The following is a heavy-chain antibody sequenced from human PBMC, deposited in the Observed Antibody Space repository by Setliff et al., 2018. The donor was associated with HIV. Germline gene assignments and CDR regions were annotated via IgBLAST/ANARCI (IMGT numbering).Heavy chain of an antibody. CDR3: ARSRGRWQLVIYYDFWFDP. CDR2: IYTSGNT. D-gene: IGHD3-3*01. CDR1: GDSISSGGYY. J-gene: IGHJ5*02. V-gene: IGHV4-61*09. Sequence: PSETLSLTCKVSGDSISSGGYYWTWIRKPAGKGLEWIGHIYTSGNTNYNPSLKSRVSISVDTSKNQFSLKLSSVTAADTAVYYCARSRGRWQLVIYYDFWFDPWGHGTLVTVSS.